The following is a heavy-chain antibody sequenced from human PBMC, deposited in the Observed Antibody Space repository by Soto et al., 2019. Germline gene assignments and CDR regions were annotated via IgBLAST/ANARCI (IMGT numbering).Heavy chain of an antibody. CDR2: ISKSDYT. J-gene: IGHJ4*02. CDR1: GFAFKNYG. D-gene: IGHD2-2*01. V-gene: IGHV3-21*01. CDR3: AREDSIIIPAVSDF. Sequence: GGSLRLSCTVSGFAFKNYGINWVRQAPGKGLEWVSSISKSDYTYYSDSVKGRFAISRDNAKSSVSLQKNTLRVEDTAVYYCAREDSIIIPAVSDFWGQGTLVTVSS.